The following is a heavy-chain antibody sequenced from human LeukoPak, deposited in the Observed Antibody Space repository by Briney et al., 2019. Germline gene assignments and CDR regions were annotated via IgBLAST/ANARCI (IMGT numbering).Heavy chain of an antibody. CDR1: GGSISSSSYY. J-gene: IGHJ4*02. CDR2: IYYSGST. Sequence: PSETLSLTCTVSGGSISSSSYYWGWIRQTPGKGLEWIGSIYYSGSTYYNPSLKSRVTISVDTSKNQFSLKLSSVTAADTAVYYCASTTVTTPFDYWGQGTLVTVSS. D-gene: IGHD4-11*01. V-gene: IGHV4-39*01. CDR3: ASTTVTTPFDY.